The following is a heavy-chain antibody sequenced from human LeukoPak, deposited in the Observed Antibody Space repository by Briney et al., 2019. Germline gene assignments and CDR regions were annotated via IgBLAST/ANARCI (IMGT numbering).Heavy chain of an antibody. CDR3: TRRQDYYGSGSYYNTLDY. Sequence: GGSLRLSCAASGFTFSGSAMHWVRQASGKGLEWVGRIRSKANSYATAYAASVKGRFTISRDGSKNTAYLQMNSLKTEDTAVYYCTRRQDYYGSGSYYNTLDYWGQGTLVTVSS. J-gene: IGHJ4*02. CDR2: IRSKANSYAT. CDR1: GFTFSGSA. V-gene: IGHV3-73*01. D-gene: IGHD3-10*01.